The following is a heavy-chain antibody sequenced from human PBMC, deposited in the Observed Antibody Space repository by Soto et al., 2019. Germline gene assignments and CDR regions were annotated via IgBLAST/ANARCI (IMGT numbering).Heavy chain of an antibody. V-gene: IGHV1-69*02. J-gene: IGHJ4*02. CDR3: ANLATADTLDY. Sequence: QVQLVQSGAEVKKPGSSVKVSCKASGGTFSRYISWVRQAPGQGLEWMGRIIPILGIANYAQKFQGKVTITADKSTSTAYMELSSLRSEDTAVYYCANLATADTLDYWGQGTLVTVSS. CDR2: IIPILGIA. CDR1: GGTFSRY. D-gene: IGHD6-13*01.